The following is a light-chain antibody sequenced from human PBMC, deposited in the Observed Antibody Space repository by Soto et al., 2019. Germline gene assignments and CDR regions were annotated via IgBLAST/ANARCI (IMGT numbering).Light chain of an antibody. Sequence: EVVMTQSPATLSVSPGERATLSCRASQSVRTNLAWYQQKPGQAPRLLIYGASTRATGIPARFSGSGSGTEFTLTISSLQSEDFGFYYCQQYNNWPPGTFGQGTEVEMK. CDR3: QQYNNWPPGT. J-gene: IGKJ1*01. CDR2: GAS. CDR1: QSVRTN. V-gene: IGKV3-15*01.